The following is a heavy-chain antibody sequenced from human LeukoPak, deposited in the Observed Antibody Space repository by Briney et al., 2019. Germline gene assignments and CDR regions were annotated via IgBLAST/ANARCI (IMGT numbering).Heavy chain of an antibody. D-gene: IGHD4-23*01. V-gene: IGHV3-53*01. J-gene: IGHJ4*02. CDR1: GFTVSSSY. Sequence: GGSLRLSCAASGFTVSSSYMNWVRQAPGKGLEWVSLIYGGGSTYYADSVKGRFTISRDNSKNTLYLQMNNLRAEDTAVYYCARRGDGGRSFDYWGQGTLVTVSS. CDR2: IYGGGST. CDR3: ARRGDGGRSFDY.